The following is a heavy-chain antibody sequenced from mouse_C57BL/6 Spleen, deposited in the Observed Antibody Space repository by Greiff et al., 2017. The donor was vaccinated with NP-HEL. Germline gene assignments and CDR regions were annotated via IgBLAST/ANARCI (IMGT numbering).Heavy chain of an antibody. D-gene: IGHD1-3*01. J-gene: IGHJ4*01. CDR1: GYAFSSYW. Sequence: QVQLQQSGAELVKPGASVKISCKASGYAFSSYWMNWVKQRPGKGLEWIGQIYPGDGDTNYNGKFKGKATLTADKSSSTAYMQLSSLTSEDSAVYFCARPLYMHYAMDYWGQGTSVTVPS. CDR2: IYPGDGDT. V-gene: IGHV1-80*01. CDR3: ARPLYMHYAMDY.